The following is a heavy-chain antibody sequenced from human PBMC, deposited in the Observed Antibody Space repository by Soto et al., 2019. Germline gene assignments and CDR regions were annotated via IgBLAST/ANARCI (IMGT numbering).Heavy chain of an antibody. CDR2: ISAYNGNT. CDR1: GYTFTSYG. Sequence: ASVKVSCKASGYTFTSYGISWVRQAPGQGLEWMGWISAYNGNTNYAQKLQGRVTMTTDTSTSTAYMELRSLRSDDTAVYYCARDLNSKGRFDYWGREPWSPSPQ. V-gene: IGHV1-18*01. J-gene: IGHJ4*02. D-gene: IGHD4-4*01. CDR3: ARDLNSKGRFDY.